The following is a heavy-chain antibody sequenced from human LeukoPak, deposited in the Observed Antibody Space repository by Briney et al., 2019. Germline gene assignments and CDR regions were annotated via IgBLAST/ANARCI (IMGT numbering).Heavy chain of an antibody. J-gene: IGHJ3*02. CDR2: IYYSGST. CDR1: GGSFSSYY. Sequence: SETLSLTCAVYGGSFSSYYWSWIRQPPGKGLEWIGYIYYSGSTNYNPSLKSRVTISVDTSKNQFSLKLSSVTAADTAVYYCARDQGQYCGGDCLYAFDIWGQGTMVTVSS. D-gene: IGHD2-21*02. CDR3: ARDQGQYCGGDCLYAFDI. V-gene: IGHV4-59*01.